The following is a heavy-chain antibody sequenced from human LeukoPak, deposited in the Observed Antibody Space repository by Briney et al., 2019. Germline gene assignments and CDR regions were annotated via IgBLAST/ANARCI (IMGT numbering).Heavy chain of an antibody. D-gene: IGHD5-18*01. Sequence: SETLSLTCTVSGGSISSYYWSWIRQPPGKGLEWIGYIYYSGSTNYNPSLKSRVTISVDTSKNQFSLKLSSVTAADTAVYYCARRSGYSYLDYWGQGTLVTVSS. CDR1: GGSISSYY. J-gene: IGHJ4*02. CDR3: ARRSGYSYLDY. CDR2: IYYSGST. V-gene: IGHV4-59*08.